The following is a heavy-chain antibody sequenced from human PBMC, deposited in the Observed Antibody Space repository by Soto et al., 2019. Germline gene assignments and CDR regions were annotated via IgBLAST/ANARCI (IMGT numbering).Heavy chain of an antibody. D-gene: IGHD6-19*01. Sequence: QVQLVESGGGVVQPGRSLRLSCAASGFTFSSYAMHWVRQAPGKGLEWVAVISYDGSNKYYADSVKGRFTISRDNAKTLYLQMTSLRAEDTAVYYCVRDKAPYSSGWHNRHVDYWGQGTLVTVSS. CDR1: GFTFSSYA. V-gene: IGHV3-30-3*01. CDR3: VRDKAPYSSGWHNRHVDY. CDR2: ISYDGSNK. J-gene: IGHJ4*02.